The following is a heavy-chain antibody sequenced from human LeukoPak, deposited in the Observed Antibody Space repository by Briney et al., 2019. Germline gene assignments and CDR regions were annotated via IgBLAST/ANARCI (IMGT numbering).Heavy chain of an antibody. D-gene: IGHD6-19*01. CDR2: ISSSSYYI. CDR3: ASGYSSGWYPFDY. J-gene: IGHJ4*02. CDR1: GFTFSSHS. V-gene: IGHV3-21*01. Sequence: GGSLRLSCAASGFTFSSHSMNWVRQAPGKGLEWVSSISSSSYYIYYADSVKGRFTISRDNAKNSLYLQMNSLRAEDTAVYYCASGYSSGWYPFDYWGQGTLVTVSS.